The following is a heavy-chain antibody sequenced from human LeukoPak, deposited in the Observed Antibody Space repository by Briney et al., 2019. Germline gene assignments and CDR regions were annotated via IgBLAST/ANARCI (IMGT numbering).Heavy chain of an antibody. CDR3: ASMATMDPFAY. D-gene: IGHD5-24*01. J-gene: IGHJ4*02. CDR2: IYYSGST. V-gene: IGHV4-39*01. CDR1: GGSISSYY. Sequence: SETLSLTCTVSGGSISSYYWGWIRQPPGKGLEWIGNIYYSGSTFYNPSLKSRVTISVDASKNQFSLKLSFVTAADTAVYCCASMATMDPFAYWGQGTLVTVSS.